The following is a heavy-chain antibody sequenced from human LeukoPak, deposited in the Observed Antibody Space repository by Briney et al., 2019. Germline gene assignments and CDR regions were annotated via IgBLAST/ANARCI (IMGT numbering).Heavy chain of an antibody. D-gene: IGHD2-2*01. J-gene: IGHJ6*03. V-gene: IGHV3-21*01. Sequence: GGSLRLSCAASGFTFSSYTMNWVSQAPGKGLEWVSSIDNTYNHIDYADSLKGRFTISRDNAKNSLYLQMYSLRVEDTAVYYCATICSTSCYGYYMDVWGKGTTVTVSS. CDR2: IDNTYNHI. CDR1: GFTFSSYT. CDR3: ATICSTSCYGYYMDV.